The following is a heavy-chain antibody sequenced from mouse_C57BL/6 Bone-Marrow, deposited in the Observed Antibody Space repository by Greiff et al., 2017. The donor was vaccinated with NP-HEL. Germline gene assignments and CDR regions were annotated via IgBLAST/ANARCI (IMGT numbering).Heavy chain of an antibody. Sequence: EVQLQESGPVLVKPGASVKMSCKASGYTFTDYYMNWVKQSHGKSLEWIGVINPYNGGTSYNQKFKGKATLTVDKSSSTAYMELNSLTSEDSAVYYCARWRIYYGNYCAMDDWGQGTSVTVSS. CDR1: GYTFTDYY. J-gene: IGHJ4*01. CDR2: INPYNGGT. D-gene: IGHD2-1*01. V-gene: IGHV1-19*01. CDR3: ARWRIYYGNYCAMDD.